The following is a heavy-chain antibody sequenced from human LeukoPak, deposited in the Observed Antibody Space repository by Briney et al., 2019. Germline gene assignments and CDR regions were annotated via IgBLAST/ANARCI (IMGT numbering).Heavy chain of an antibody. J-gene: IGHJ6*03. V-gene: IGHV3-23*01. D-gene: IGHD1-7*01. CDR2: ISGSGGST. CDR3: AKRRGLELLYYYYMDV. CDR1: GFTFSSYA. Sequence: GGSLRLSCAASGFTFSSYAMSWVRQAPGKGLEWVSAISGSGGSTYYADSVKSRFTISRDNSKNTLYLQMNSLRAEDTAVYYCAKRRGLELLYYYYMDVWGKGTTVTVSS.